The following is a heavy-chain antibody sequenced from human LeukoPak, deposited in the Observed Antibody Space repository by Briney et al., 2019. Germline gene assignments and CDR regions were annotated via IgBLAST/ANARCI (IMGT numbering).Heavy chain of an antibody. J-gene: IGHJ4*02. D-gene: IGHD6-13*01. CDR2: IYHSGST. CDR1: GGSISSSSYY. Sequence: SETLSLTCTVSGGSISSSSYYWGWIRQPPGKGLEWIGSIYHSGSTYYNPSLKSRVTISVDTSKNQFSLKLSSVTAADTAVYYCARDHGHSSGWYDYWGQGTLVTVSS. CDR3: ARDHGHSSGWYDY. V-gene: IGHV4-39*07.